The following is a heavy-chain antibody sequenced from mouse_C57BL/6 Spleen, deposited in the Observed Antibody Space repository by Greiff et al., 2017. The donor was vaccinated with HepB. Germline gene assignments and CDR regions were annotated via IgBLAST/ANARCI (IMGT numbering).Heavy chain of an antibody. CDR1: GFTFSDYG. Sequence: EVQLVESGGGLVKPGGSLKLSCAASGFTFSDYGMHWVRQAPEKGLEWVAYISSGSSTIYYADTVKGRFTISRDNAKNTLFLQMTSLRSEDTAMYYCARPYYYGRGDYYAMDYWGQGTSVTVSS. CDR2: ISSGSSTI. CDR3: ARPYYYGRGDYYAMDY. V-gene: IGHV5-17*01. D-gene: IGHD1-1*01. J-gene: IGHJ4*01.